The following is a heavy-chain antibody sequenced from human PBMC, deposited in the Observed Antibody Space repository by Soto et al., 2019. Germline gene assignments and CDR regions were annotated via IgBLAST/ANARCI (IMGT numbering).Heavy chain of an antibody. CDR3: ASGELEYCTNGVCYFY. V-gene: IGHV1-46*03. Sequence: ASAKVSCKASGYTFTSYYMHWVRQAPGQGLEWMGIINPSGGSTSYAQKFQGRVTMTRDTSASTVYMELSSLRSEDTAVYYCASGELEYCTNGVCYFYWGQGTLVTVSS. CDR1: GYTFTSYY. CDR2: INPSGGST. J-gene: IGHJ4*02. D-gene: IGHD2-8*01.